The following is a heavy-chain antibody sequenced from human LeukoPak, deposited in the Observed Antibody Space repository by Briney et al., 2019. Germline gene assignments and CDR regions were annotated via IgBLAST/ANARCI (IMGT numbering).Heavy chain of an antibody. J-gene: IGHJ4*02. CDR3: AKDIDSGYDYVGCFDY. D-gene: IGHD5-12*01. CDR2: ISGSGGST. Sequence: PGGSLRLSCAASGFTFSSYGMSWVRQAPGKGLEWVSAISGSGGSTYYADSVKGRFTISRDNSKNTLYLQVNSLRAEDTAVYYCAKDIDSGYDYVGCFDYWGQGTLVIVSS. V-gene: IGHV3-23*01. CDR1: GFTFSSYG.